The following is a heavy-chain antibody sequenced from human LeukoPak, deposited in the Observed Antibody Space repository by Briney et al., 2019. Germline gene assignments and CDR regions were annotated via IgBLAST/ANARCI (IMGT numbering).Heavy chain of an antibody. J-gene: IGHJ3*02. V-gene: IGHV4-39*01. CDR2: IYYSGST. CDR3: ARSLVYDSSGPGAFDI. CDR1: GGSISSSSYY. Sequence: SETLSLTCTVSGGSISSSSYYWGWIRQPPGKGLEWIGSIYYSGSTYYNPSLKSRVTISVDTSKNQFSLKLSSVTAADTAVYYCARSLVYDSSGPGAFDIWGQGTMVTVSS. D-gene: IGHD3-22*01.